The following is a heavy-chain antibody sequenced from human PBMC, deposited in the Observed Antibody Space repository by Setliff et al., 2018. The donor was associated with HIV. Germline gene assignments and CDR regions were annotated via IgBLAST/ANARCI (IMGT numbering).Heavy chain of an antibody. Sequence: GGSLRLSCAASGFTFNTYAMSWVRQAPGKGLEWVSVISGSGGSTFYADSLKGRFTISRDNSKNTLYLQMNRLRVEDTAVYYCAKDGISGGAYPPYYFDYWSHGTLVTVSS. J-gene: IGHJ4*01. V-gene: IGHV3-23*01. CDR3: AKDGISGGAYPPYYFDY. CDR1: GFTFNTYA. D-gene: IGHD2-15*01. CDR2: ISGSGGST.